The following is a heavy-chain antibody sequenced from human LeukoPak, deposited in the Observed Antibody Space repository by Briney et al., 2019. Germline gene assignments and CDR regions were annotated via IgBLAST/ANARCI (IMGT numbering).Heavy chain of an antibody. CDR3: ARGVRYYYDSSGYYVDAFDI. J-gene: IGHJ3*02. Sequence: SETLSLTCTVSGGSISSYYWSWIRQPPGKGLEWIGYIYYSGSTNYNPSLKSRVTISVDTPKNQFSLKLSSVTAADTAVYYCARGVRYYYDSSGYYVDAFDIWGQGTMVTVSS. V-gene: IGHV4-59*01. D-gene: IGHD3-22*01. CDR2: IYYSGST. CDR1: GGSISSYY.